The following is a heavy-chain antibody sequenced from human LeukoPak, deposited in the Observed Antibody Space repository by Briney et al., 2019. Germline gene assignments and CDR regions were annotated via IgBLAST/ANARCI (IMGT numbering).Heavy chain of an antibody. Sequence: GGSLRLSCAASGFTFSSYGMHCVRQAPGKGLEWVAVIWYDGSNKYYADSVKGRFTISRDNSKNTLYLQMNSLRAEDTAMYYCAKNSGSTALWGQGTLVTVSS. V-gene: IGHV3-30*02. CDR3: AKNSGSTAL. D-gene: IGHD1-26*01. CDR2: IWYDGSNK. J-gene: IGHJ4*02. CDR1: GFTFSSYG.